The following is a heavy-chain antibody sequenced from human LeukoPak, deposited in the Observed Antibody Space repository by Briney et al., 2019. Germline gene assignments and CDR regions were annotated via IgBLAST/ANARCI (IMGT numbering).Heavy chain of an antibody. CDR2: IYFTGRT. Sequence: PSETLSLTCTVSGGSISTYYWSWIRLPPGKGLEWIAYIYFTGRTQYNPSLKNRVTISVDTSKNQFSLRLSSVTPADTAVYYCARGGYDSDFDYWGQGTQVTVSS. CDR1: GGSISTYY. J-gene: IGHJ4*02. D-gene: IGHD3-3*01. V-gene: IGHV4-59*01. CDR3: ARGGYDSDFDY.